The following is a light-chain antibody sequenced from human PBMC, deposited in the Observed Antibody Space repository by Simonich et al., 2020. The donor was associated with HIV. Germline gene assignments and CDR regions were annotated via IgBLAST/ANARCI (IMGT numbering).Light chain of an antibody. CDR2: GAS. V-gene: IGKV3-15*01. CDR1: QSVSSH. CDR3: QQYNNWPLT. Sequence: EIVIPQSPATLSVSPGESATLSCRASQSVSSHLDLYQQKPGQAPRILIHGASTSATGIPARFSGSGSGTEFTLTISSTQSEDFAVYYCQQYNNWPLTFGGGTKVEIK. J-gene: IGKJ4*01.